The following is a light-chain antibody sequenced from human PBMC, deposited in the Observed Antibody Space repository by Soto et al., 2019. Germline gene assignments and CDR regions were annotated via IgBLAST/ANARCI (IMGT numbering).Light chain of an antibody. CDR2: AAS. J-gene: IGKJ4*01. CDR1: QGISNR. V-gene: IGKV1-39*01. Sequence: DIQMTQSPSSLCASXGXRVTITCRASQGISNRLAWYQQKPGKAPKLLIYAASSLQSGVPSRFSGSGSGTDFTLTTSSLQPEDFATYYCQQSYSTHALTFGGGTKVDIK. CDR3: QQSYSTHALT.